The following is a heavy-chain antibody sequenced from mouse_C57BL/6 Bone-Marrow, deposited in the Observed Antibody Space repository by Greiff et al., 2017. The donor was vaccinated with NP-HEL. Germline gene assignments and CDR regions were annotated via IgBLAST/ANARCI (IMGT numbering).Heavy chain of an antibody. CDR3: ASEELTGHFDY. V-gene: IGHV1-19*01. CDR2: INPYNGGT. CDR1: GYTFTDYY. J-gene: IGHJ2*01. D-gene: IGHD4-1*01. Sequence: VQLQQSGPVLVKPGASVKMSCKASGYTFTDYYMNWVKQSHGKSLEWIGVINPYNGGTSYNQKFKGKATLTVDKSSSTAYMELNSLPSEDSAVYYCASEELTGHFDYWGQGTTLTVSS.